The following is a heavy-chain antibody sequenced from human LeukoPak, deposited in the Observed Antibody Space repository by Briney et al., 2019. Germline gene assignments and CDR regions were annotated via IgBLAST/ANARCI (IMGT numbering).Heavy chain of an antibody. CDR3: AREVTPQKVFDY. V-gene: IGHV4-34*01. J-gene: IGHJ4*02. Sequence: PSETLSLTCAVYGGSFSGYYWSWVRQPPGKGLEWIGEINHSGSTNYNPSLKSRVTISVDTSKDQFSLKLSSVTAADTAVYYCAREVTPQKVFDYWGQGTLVTVSS. CDR2: INHSGST. CDR1: GGSFSGYY. D-gene: IGHD2-21*02.